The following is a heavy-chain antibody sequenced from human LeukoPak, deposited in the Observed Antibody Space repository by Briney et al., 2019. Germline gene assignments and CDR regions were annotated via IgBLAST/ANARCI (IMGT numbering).Heavy chain of an antibody. CDR2: IYYSGST. V-gene: IGHV4-39*01. Sequence: SETLSLTCTVSGGSISSSSYYWGWIRQPPGKGLEWIGSIYYSGSTYYNPSLKSRVTISVDTSKNQFSLKLSSVTAADTAVYYCARQDLLYCGGDCPFDYWGQGTLVTVSS. D-gene: IGHD2-21*02. J-gene: IGHJ4*02. CDR3: ARQDLLYCGGDCPFDY. CDR1: GGSISSSSYY.